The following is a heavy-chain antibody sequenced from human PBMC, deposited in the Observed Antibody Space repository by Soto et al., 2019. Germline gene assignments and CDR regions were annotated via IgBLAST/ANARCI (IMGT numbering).Heavy chain of an antibody. V-gene: IGHV3-30-3*01. CDR1: GFTFSSYA. Sequence: GGSLRLSCAASGFTFSSYAMHWVRQAPGKGLEWVAVISYDGSNKYYADSVKGRFTISRDNSKNTLYLQMNSLRAEDTAVYYCARDRGAFDIWGQGTMVTVSS. CDR2: ISYDGSNK. J-gene: IGHJ3*02. CDR3: ARDRGAFDI.